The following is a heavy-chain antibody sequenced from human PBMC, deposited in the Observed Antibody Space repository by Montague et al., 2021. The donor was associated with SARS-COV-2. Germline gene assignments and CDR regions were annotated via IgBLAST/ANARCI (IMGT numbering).Heavy chain of an antibody. CDR1: GFTFSSYS. J-gene: IGHJ4*02. V-gene: IGHV3-48*02. CDR3: ARDQVLWFGEHVV. Sequence: SLRLSCAASGFTFSSYSMNWVRQTPGKGLEWVSYISSSSSTIYYADPVKGRFTISRDNAKNSLYLQMNSLRDEDTAVYYCARDQVLWFGEHVVWGQGTLVTVSS. D-gene: IGHD3-10*01. CDR2: ISSSSSTI.